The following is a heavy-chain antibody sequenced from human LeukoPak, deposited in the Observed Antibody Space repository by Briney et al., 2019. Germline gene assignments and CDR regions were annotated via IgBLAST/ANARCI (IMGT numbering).Heavy chain of an antibody. D-gene: IGHD6-13*01. CDR1: EFTFSNYG. V-gene: IGHV3-23*01. J-gene: IGHJ4*02. Sequence: GALRLSCAASEFTFSNYGMTWVRQAPGKGLEWVSSISTSGGSTYYADSVEGRFTISRDNSKNTLYLQMNSLRAEDTAVYYCAKGRSSWSAFDYWGQGTLVTVSS. CDR3: AKGRSSWSAFDY. CDR2: ISTSGGST.